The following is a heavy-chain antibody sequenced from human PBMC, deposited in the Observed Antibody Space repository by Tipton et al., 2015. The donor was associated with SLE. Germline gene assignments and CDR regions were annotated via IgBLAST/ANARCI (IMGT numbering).Heavy chain of an antibody. CDR3: APTPYPAAWFDP. CDR1: GYSISSGYY. D-gene: IGHD2-2*01. V-gene: IGHV4-38-2*02. J-gene: IGHJ5*02. CDR2: INHSGST. Sequence: LRLSCTVSGYSISSGYYWSWIRQPPGKGLEWIGEINHSGSTNYNPSLKSRVTISVDTSKNQFSLKLTSVTAADTAVYYCAPTPYPAAWFDPRGQGTLVTVSS.